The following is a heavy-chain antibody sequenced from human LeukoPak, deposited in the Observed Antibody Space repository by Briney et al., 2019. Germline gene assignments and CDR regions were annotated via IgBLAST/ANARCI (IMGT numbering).Heavy chain of an antibody. D-gene: IGHD5-12*01. CDR3: AKEGGYDHYFDY. Sequence: GGSLRLSCAASGFTFDDYAMHWVRQAPGKGLEWVSGISWNSGSIGYADSVKGRFTISRDNAKNSLYLQMNSLRAEDTALYYCAKEGGYDHYFDYWGQGTLVTVSS. CDR1: GFTFDDYA. J-gene: IGHJ4*02. CDR2: ISWNSGSI. V-gene: IGHV3-9*01.